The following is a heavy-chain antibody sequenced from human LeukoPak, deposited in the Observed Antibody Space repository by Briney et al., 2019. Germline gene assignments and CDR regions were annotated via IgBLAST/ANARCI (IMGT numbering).Heavy chain of an antibody. CDR1: GGSISSYY. J-gene: IGHJ5*02. D-gene: IGHD3-3*01. CDR2: IYYSGST. Sequence: SETLSLTCTVSGGSISSYYWSWIRQPPGKGLEWIGYIYYSGSTNYNPSLKSRVTISVDTSKNQFSLKLSSVTAADTAVYYCARVYAIFGVAQEGIYNWFDPWGQGTLVTVSS. V-gene: IGHV4-59*01. CDR3: ARVYAIFGVAQEGIYNWFDP.